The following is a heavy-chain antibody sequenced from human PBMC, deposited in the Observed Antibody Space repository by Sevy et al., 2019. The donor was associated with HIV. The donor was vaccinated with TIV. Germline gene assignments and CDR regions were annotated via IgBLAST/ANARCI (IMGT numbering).Heavy chain of an antibody. V-gene: IGHV3-48*03. CDR2: ISSRGSMI. CDR3: VRDPYDY. CDR1: GFTFGSYE. J-gene: IGHJ4*02. Sequence: GGSLRLSCAASGFTFGSYEMIWVHQAPGKGLEWVSYISSRGSMIYYADFVKGRFTISRDNAKDSLYLQMNSLRAEDTAVYYCVRDPYDYWGQGTLVTVSS.